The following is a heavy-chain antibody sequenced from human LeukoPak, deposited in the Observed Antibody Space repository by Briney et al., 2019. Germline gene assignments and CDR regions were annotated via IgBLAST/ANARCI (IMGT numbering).Heavy chain of an antibody. CDR3: ARLYSGYDSYFDY. V-gene: IGHV5-51*01. CDR2: IYPGDSDT. CDR1: GYNFTTYW. Sequence: GESLKISCKTSGYNFTTYWIGWVRQMPGKGLEWVGIIYPGDSDTRYSPSFQGQVTISADKSISTVYLHWNSLKASDTAMYYCARLYSGYDSYFDYWGQGTLVTVSS. D-gene: IGHD5-12*01. J-gene: IGHJ4*02.